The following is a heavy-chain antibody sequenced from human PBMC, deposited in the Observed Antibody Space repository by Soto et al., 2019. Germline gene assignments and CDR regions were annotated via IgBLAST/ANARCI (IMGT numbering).Heavy chain of an antibody. CDR2: VYRTGST. Sequence: SETLSLTCAVSGGSISTSNWWSWVRQPPGKGLEWIGEVYRTGSTNYNPSLESRVTVSIDKSKNQFSLKLTSVTAADTAVYYCARARATIAAAAILDCWGQGTLVTVSS. CDR3: ARARATIAAAAILDC. J-gene: IGHJ4*02. V-gene: IGHV4-4*02. CDR1: GGSISTSNW. D-gene: IGHD6-13*01.